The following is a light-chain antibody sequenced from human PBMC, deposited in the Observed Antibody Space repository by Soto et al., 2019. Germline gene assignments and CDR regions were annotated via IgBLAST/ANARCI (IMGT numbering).Light chain of an antibody. V-gene: IGKV1-5*01. Sequence: DIQMTQSPSTLSASVGDRVTITCRASQDINRWLAWYQQKPGKAPKILIYNADTLESGVPSRFSGSGYGTEFTLTISGLQPGDSAIYYCQQYNSYSSITFGQGTRLEI. CDR3: QQYNSYSSIT. CDR1: QDINRW. J-gene: IGKJ5*01. CDR2: NAD.